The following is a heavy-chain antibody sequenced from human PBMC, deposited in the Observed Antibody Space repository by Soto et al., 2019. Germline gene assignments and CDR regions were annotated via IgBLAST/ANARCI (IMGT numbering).Heavy chain of an antibody. J-gene: IGHJ6*02. D-gene: IGHD3-3*01. Sequence: ASVKVSCKASGDTFTGYYMHWVRQAPGQGLEWMGWINPNSGGTNYAQKFQGWVTMTRDTSTSTAYMELSRLRSDDTAVYYWARDRVDFWSGYYPYYYYGMDVWGQGPTVTVSS. CDR1: GDTFTGYY. CDR2: INPNSGGT. V-gene: IGHV1-2*04. CDR3: ARDRVDFWSGYYPYYYYGMDV.